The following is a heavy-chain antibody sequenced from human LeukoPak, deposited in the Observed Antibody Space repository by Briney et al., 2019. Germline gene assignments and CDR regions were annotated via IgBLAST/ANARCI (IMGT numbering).Heavy chain of an antibody. CDR3: AKALGNYDQVTIWFDP. CDR2: ISGSGGST. Sequence: PGGSLRLSCAASGFIFSSYAMSWVRQAPGKGLEWVSAISGSGGSTYYADSVKGRFTISRDNSKNTLYLQMNSLRAEDTAVYYCAKALGNYDQVTIWFDPWGQGTLVTVSS. V-gene: IGHV3-23*01. D-gene: IGHD1-7*01. CDR1: GFIFSSYA. J-gene: IGHJ5*02.